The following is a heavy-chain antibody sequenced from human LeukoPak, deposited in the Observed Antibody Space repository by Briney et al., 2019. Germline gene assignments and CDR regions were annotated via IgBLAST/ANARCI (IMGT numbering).Heavy chain of an antibody. J-gene: IGHJ4*02. Sequence: ASVKVSCKASGYSFTGYYIHWVRQAPGQGLECMGWINFKSGGTNYAQKFQGRVTMTRDTSINTAYMELSSLRSDDTAVYYCARDPQRREIGIDYWGQGTLVTVSS. V-gene: IGHV1-2*02. CDR2: INFKSGGT. CDR1: GYSFTGYY. D-gene: IGHD1-26*01. CDR3: ARDPQRREIGIDY.